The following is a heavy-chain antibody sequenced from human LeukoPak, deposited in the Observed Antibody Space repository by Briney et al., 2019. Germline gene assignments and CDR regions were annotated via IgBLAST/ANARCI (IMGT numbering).Heavy chain of an antibody. V-gene: IGHV1-69*04. J-gene: IGHJ4*02. D-gene: IGHD5-12*01. CDR3: AREGGGYSGYDMGY. CDR1: GGTFSSYA. Sequence: SVKVSCKASGGTFSSYAISWVRQAPGQGLEWMGRIIPILGIANYAQKFQGRVTITADKSTSTAYMELSSLRSEYTAVYYCAREGGGYSGYDMGYWGQGTLVTVSS. CDR2: IIPILGIA.